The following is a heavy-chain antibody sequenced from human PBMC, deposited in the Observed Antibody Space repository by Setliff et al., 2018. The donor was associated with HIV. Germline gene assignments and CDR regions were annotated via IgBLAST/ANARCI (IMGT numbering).Heavy chain of an antibody. Sequence: GGSLRLSCAASGFTFSKYWMHWVRQAPGQGLVWVSGINNDTTTTTYADSVKGRFSISRDNAKNTVYLQMSSLRAEDTAVYYCARDLSGESDYWGQGTLVTVSS. CDR2: INNDTTTT. J-gene: IGHJ4*02. D-gene: IGHD2-15*01. V-gene: IGHV3-74*01. CDR3: ARDLSGESDY. CDR1: GFTFSKYW.